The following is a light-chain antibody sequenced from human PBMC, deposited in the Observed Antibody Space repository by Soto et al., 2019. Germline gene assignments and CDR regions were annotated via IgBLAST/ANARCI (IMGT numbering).Light chain of an antibody. CDR1: ASDVGAYKY. CDR2: DVN. Sequence: QSVLTQPASVSGSPGQSITIFCTGTASDVGAYKYVSWHQQHPGKAPKIIIYDVNSRPSGVSSRFSGSKSGNTASLTISGLQTDDEGDYYCCAHSTSGTHVFGTGTKVTVL. J-gene: IGLJ1*01. V-gene: IGLV2-14*03. CDR3: CAHSTSGTHV.